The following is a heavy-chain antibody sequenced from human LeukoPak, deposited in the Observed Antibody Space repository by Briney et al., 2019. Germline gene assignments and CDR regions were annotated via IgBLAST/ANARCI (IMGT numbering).Heavy chain of an antibody. CDR2: THYSGSA. Sequence: SETLSLTCVVSGGSISSNDHYWAWIRQSPGDGLEWIATTHYSGSAYYNPSLKSRITISVDTSKSQVSLRLRSVTAADTALYYCARHPMYRTPDFWGQGTPVAVSS. V-gene: IGHV4-39*01. CDR1: GGSISSNDHY. D-gene: IGHD2-2*01. J-gene: IGHJ4*02. CDR3: ARHPMYRTPDF.